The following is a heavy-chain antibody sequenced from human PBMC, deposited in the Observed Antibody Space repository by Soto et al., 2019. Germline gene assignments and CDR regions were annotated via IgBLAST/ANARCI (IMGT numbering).Heavy chain of an antibody. CDR1: GYTFTNYW. CDR3: AGDFRDGYMAGAV. D-gene: IGHD5-12*01. J-gene: IGHJ3*01. V-gene: IGHV5-51*01. CDR2: IYPDDSDT. Sequence: ESLKISCKGSGYTFTNYWIGWVRQMPGKGLEWMGIIYPDDSDTIYSPSFQGQVTISVDKSITTAYLQWNSLKSSYTAMYYCAGDFRDGYMAGAVWGQGTMVTVSS.